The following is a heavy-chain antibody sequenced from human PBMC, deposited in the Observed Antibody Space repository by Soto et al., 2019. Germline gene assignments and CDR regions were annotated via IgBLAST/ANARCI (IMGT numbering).Heavy chain of an antibody. CDR1: GGSISSGDYY. J-gene: IGHJ4*02. Sequence: SETLSLTCTVSGGSISSGDYYWSWIRQPPGKGLEWIGYIYYSGSTYSNLSLKSRVTISVDTSKSQFSLRLSSVTAADTAIYYCARHGKGSSYTGFFDYWGQGTLVTVS. V-gene: IGHV4-30-4*01. CDR2: IYYSGST. CDR3: ARHGKGSSYTGFFDY. D-gene: IGHD3-3*01.